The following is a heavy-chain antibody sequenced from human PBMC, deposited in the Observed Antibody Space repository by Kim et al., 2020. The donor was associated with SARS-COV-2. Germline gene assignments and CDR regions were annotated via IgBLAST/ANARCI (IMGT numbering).Heavy chain of an antibody. J-gene: IGHJ6*02. CDR3: AGGWCGGGSCYSYYYYGMDV. V-gene: IGHV3-30*04. CDR2: ISYDGSNK. D-gene: IGHD2-15*01. Sequence: GGSLRLSCAASGFTFSSYAMHWVRQAPGKGLEWVAVISYDGSNKYYADSVKGRFTISRDNSKNTLYLQMNSLRAEDTAVYYCAGGWCGGGSCYSYYYYGMDVWGQGTTVTVSS. CDR1: GFTFSSYA.